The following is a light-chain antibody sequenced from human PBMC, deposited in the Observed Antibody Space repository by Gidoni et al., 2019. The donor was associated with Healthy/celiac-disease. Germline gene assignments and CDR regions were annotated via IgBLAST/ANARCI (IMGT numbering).Light chain of an antibody. Sequence: QSALTQPASVSGSPGQSITISCTRTSIDVGSYDLVSWHQQHPGKAPKLMIYEVTERPSGVSNRFSGSKSGNTASLTISGLQAEDEADYYCCSYAGSSTYVFGTGTKITVL. V-gene: IGLV2-23*02. CDR3: CSYAGSSTYV. CDR2: EVT. J-gene: IGLJ1*01. CDR1: SIDVGSYDL.